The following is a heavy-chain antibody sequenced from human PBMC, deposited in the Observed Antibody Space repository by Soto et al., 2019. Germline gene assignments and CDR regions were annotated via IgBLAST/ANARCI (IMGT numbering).Heavy chain of an antibody. CDR1: GGSITGTG. V-gene: IGHV1-69*05. Sequence: GSAGKPCCKAPGGSITGTGIRWRRQAPGQELKWMGVIIPLYGTVNYAQKFQGRVSITTDKSTSTAYMDLNSLRSDDTAVHSCATVLLLRGALSSHLGSWG. D-gene: IGHD3-10*01. CDR3: ATVLLLRGALSSHLGS. J-gene: IGHJ1*01. CDR2: IIPLYGTV.